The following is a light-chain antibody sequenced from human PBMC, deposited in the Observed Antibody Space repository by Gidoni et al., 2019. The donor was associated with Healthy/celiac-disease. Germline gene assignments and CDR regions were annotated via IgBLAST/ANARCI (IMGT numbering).Light chain of an antibody. CDR1: QSVSSSY. CDR2: GAS. V-gene: IGKV3-20*01. J-gene: IGKJ1*01. CDR3: QQYGSSWT. Sequence: EIVLTQSPGTLSLSPGERATLSFRASQSVSSSYLAWYQHKPGQAPRLLIHGASRRATGSPDRFSGSGAGTDFTLTISRLEPEDYAVYYCQQYGSSWTFGQGTKVEIK.